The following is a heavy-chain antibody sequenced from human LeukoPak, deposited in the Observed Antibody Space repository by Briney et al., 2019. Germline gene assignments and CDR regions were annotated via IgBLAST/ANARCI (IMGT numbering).Heavy chain of an antibody. CDR1: GGSFSGYS. J-gene: IGHJ4*02. CDR3: ARDLPLDY. V-gene: IGHV4-34*10. Sequence: PSETLSLTCAVYGGSFSGYSWSWIRQPPGKELEWIGEINHSGSTNYSPSLKSRVTMSVDTSKNQFSLKLSSVTAADTAVYYCARDLPLDYWGQGTLVTVSS. CDR2: INHSGST.